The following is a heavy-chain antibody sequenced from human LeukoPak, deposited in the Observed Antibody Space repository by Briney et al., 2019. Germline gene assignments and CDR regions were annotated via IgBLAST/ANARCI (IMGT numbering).Heavy chain of an antibody. V-gene: IGHV3-53*01. CDR1: GFTVSSNY. D-gene: IGHD6-13*01. CDR3: TTALESSSWFNYYYYYMDV. CDR2: IYSGGST. J-gene: IGHJ6*03. Sequence: GGSLRLSCAASGFTVSSNYMSWVRQAPGKGLEWVSVIYSGGSTYYADSVKGRFTISRDNSKNTLYLQMNSLKTEDTAVYYCTTALESSSWFNYYYYYMDVWGKGTTVTVSS.